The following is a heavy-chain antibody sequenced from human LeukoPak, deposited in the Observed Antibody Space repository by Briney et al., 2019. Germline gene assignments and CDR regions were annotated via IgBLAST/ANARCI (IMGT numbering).Heavy chain of an antibody. CDR3: AGGSGPSSWFPIFDS. D-gene: IGHD6-13*01. J-gene: IGHJ4*02. CDR2: IYSSGTT. CDR1: GFIVSTNY. Sequence: PGGSLRLSCTASGFIVSTNYMSWVRQAPGRGLEWVSLIYSSGTTYYADSVKGRFTISRDISKSTLYLQMNSLRADDTAVYYCAGGSGPSSWFPIFDSWGQGALVTVSS. V-gene: IGHV3-53*01.